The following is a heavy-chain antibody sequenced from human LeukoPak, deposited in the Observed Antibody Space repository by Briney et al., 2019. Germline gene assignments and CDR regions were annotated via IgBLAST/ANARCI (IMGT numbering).Heavy chain of an antibody. CDR2: INPSSGST. J-gene: IGHJ4*02. CDR1: GHTLSELS. CDR3: ARGYTYGDY. D-gene: IGHD5-18*01. V-gene: IGHV1-46*01. Sequence: ASVKVSCKVSGHTLSELSMHWVRQAPGQGLEWMGIINPSSGSTSYAQNFQGRVTMTRDTSSSTVYMELSSLRSEDTAVYHCARGYTYGDYWGQGTLVTVSS.